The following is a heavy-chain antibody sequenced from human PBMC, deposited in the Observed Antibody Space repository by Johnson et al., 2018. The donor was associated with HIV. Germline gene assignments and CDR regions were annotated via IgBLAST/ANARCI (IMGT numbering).Heavy chain of an antibody. CDR1: GFTFRSYA. V-gene: IGHV3-30*04. CDR3: ARAAYVHYDILTGPPLEDAFDI. D-gene: IGHD3-9*01. Sequence: QVQLVESGGGVMQPGKSLRLSCEASGFTFRSYAMHWVRQAPGKGLEWVAVITYDGRNKYYAAPVKGRFTISRDNYKNTLYLQMNSLRAEDTAVYYCARAAYVHYDILTGPPLEDAFDIWGQGTMVTVSS. J-gene: IGHJ3*02. CDR2: ITYDGRNK.